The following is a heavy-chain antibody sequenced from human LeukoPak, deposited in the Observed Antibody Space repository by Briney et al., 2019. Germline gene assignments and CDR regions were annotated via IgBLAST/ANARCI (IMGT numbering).Heavy chain of an antibody. CDR3: ARDLPNFGVVIGSYYMDV. D-gene: IGHD3-3*01. CDR1: GFTFSSYA. V-gene: IGHV3-23*01. CDR2: ISGSGGST. J-gene: IGHJ6*03. Sequence: GGSLRLSCAASGFTFSSYAMSWVRQAPGKGLEWVSAISGSGGSTYYADSVKGRFTISRDNSKNTLYLQMNSLRAEDTAVYYCARDLPNFGVVIGSYYMDVWGKGTTVTVSS.